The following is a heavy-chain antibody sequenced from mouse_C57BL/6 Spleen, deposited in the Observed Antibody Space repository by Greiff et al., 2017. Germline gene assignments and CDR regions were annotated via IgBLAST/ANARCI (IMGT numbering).Heavy chain of an antibody. CDR2: IWSGGST. Sequence: VQLQQSGPGLVQPSQSLSITCTVSGFSFTSYGVHWVRQSPGKGLEWLGVIWSGGSTDYNAAFISRLSISKDNAKSKILFKMNSLQADDTAISYCARKLGTDYYAMDYWGQGTSVTVSS. CDR1: GFSFTSYG. D-gene: IGHD3-3*01. CDR3: ARKLGTDYYAMDY. V-gene: IGHV2-2*01. J-gene: IGHJ4*01.